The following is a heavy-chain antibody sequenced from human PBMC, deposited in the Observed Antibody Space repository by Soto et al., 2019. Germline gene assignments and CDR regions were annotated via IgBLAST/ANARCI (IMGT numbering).Heavy chain of an antibody. V-gene: IGHV3-48*01. D-gene: IGHD3-22*01. J-gene: IGHJ4*02. CDR1: GFTFSTYN. CDR2: ISATTGNI. Sequence: PGGSLRLSCAASGFTFSTYNMNWVRQAPGKGLEWVSYISATTGNIYYADSVRGRFTISRDNAKNSLYLQMNSLRAEDTAVYHCATTYDTSGQPDSWGPGTLVTAPQ. CDR3: ATTYDTSGQPDS.